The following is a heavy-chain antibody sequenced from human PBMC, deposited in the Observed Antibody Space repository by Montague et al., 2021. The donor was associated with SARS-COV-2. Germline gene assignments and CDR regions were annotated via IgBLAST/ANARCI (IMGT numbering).Heavy chain of an antibody. CDR1: GGSISSFY. D-gene: IGHD1-1*01. J-gene: IGHJ4*02. CDR2: VHYTGST. CDR3: ARAQNTCFIANCVDYFDV. Sequence: SETLSLTCDFSGGSISSFYWSWIRQSPGKGLEWIGYVHYTGSTKYNPSLKTRVSLSLYTPKNHFSLHLSSVTVADTAIYFCARAQNTCFIANCVDYFDVWGLGTLVTVSS. V-gene: IGHV4-59*01.